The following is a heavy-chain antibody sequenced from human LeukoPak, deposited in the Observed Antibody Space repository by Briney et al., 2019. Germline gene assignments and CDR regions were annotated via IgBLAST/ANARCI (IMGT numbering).Heavy chain of an antibody. Sequence: ASVKVSCKASGYTFTGYYMHWVRQAPGQGLEWMGWINPNSGGTNYAQKFQGRVTMTRDTSISTAYMELSWLRSDDTAVYYCARGSSGWYSFDPWGQGTLVTVSS. CDR3: ARGSSGWYSFDP. CDR2: INPNSGGT. D-gene: IGHD6-19*01. CDR1: GYTFTGYY. J-gene: IGHJ5*02. V-gene: IGHV1-2*02.